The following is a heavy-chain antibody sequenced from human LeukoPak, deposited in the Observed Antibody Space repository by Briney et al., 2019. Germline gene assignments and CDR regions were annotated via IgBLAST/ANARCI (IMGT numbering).Heavy chain of an antibody. Sequence: GGSLTLSCAASGFTFSDYSMNWVRQAPGKGMEWVSYITSVGSIVYYADSVMGRFNISRDNTKNSLYLQMNSLRDEDTAVYYCARDLAAAGNWGQGTLVTVSS. D-gene: IGHD6-13*01. CDR2: ITSVGSIV. V-gene: IGHV3-48*02. J-gene: IGHJ4*02. CDR3: ARDLAAAGN. CDR1: GFTFSDYS.